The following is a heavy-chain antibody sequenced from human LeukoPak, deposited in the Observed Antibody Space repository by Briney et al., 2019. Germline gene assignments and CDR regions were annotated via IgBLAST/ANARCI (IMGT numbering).Heavy chain of an antibody. D-gene: IGHD2-15*01. CDR2: INTFGRTI. CDR1: GFTFSDYS. V-gene: IGHV3-48*01. CDR3: WGSGIFDY. Sequence: GGSLRLSCAASGFTFSDYSMNWVRQAPGKGLEWVSYINTFGRTIHYADSVKGRFTISRDNAKNLLYLHMTTLNAEDTAVYCCWGSGIFDYWGQGTLVTVSS. J-gene: IGHJ4*02.